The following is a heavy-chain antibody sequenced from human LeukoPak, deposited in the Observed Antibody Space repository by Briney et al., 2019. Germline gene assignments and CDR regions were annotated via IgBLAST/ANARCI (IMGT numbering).Heavy chain of an antibody. Sequence: SVKVSCKASGGTFSSYAISWVRQAPGQGLEWMGRIIPILGIANYAQKFQGRVTITADKSTSTAYMELSSLRSEDTAVYYCARDGAYYYDSSGYYSDYWGQGTLVTVSS. D-gene: IGHD3-22*01. CDR3: ARDGAYYYDSSGYYSDY. V-gene: IGHV1-69*04. J-gene: IGHJ4*02. CDR1: GGTFSSYA. CDR2: IIPILGIA.